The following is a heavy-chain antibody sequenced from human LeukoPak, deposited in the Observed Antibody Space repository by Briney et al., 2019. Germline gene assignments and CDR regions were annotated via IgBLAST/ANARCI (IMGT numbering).Heavy chain of an antibody. Sequence: GGSLRLSCAASGFTFSTYSMNWVRQAPGKGLEWVSSISSSSSYIYYADSVKGRFTISRDNAKKSVYLQMNSLRAEDTAVYYCARAYSERYGLGYYYMDVWGKGTTVTVSS. D-gene: IGHD1-26*01. V-gene: IGHV3-21*01. CDR2: ISSSSSYI. CDR1: GFTFSTYS. CDR3: ARAYSERYGLGYYYMDV. J-gene: IGHJ6*03.